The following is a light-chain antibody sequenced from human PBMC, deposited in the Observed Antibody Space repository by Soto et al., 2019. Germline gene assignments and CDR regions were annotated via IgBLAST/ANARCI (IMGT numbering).Light chain of an antibody. CDR3: QQYNNWPPLT. CDR1: QSGSST. Sequence: EIVMTQSPATLSVSPGERATLSCSASQSGSSTLAWYQQKPGQAPRLLIYGASPRATGIPARFSGSGSGTEFTLTISSLQSEDFAVYYCQQYNNWPPLTFGGGTKVEIK. J-gene: IGKJ4*01. CDR2: GAS. V-gene: IGKV3-15*01.